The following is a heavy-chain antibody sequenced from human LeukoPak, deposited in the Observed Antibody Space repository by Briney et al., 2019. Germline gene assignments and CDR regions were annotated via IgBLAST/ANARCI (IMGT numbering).Heavy chain of an antibody. D-gene: IGHD2-15*01. CDR1: GASITSYY. Sequence: SETLSLTCTVSGASITSYYWSWNRQPPGKGLEWIGYIYYSGSTNYNPSLRSRVIISIDTSKNQFSLKLSSVTAADTAVYYCAREYCSGGNCPIDYWGQGTLVTVSS. V-gene: IGHV4-59*01. CDR3: AREYCSGGNCPIDY. J-gene: IGHJ4*02. CDR2: IYYSGST.